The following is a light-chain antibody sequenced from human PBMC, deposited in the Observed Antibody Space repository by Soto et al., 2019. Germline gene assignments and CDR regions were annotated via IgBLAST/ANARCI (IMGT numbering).Light chain of an antibody. CDR3: SSYTTVPSPQWV. Sequence: QSVLTQPPSASGSPGQSVTISCTGTSSDVGGYNYVSWYQQHPGKAPKLMIYEVSKRPSGVPDRFSASKSGNTASLTISGLQAEDEAHYYCSSYTTVPSPQWVFAGGTQLTVL. V-gene: IGLV2-8*01. J-gene: IGLJ3*02. CDR1: SSDVGGYNY. CDR2: EVS.